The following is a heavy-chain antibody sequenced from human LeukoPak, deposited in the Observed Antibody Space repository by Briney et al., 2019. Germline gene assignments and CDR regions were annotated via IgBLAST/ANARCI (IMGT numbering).Heavy chain of an antibody. J-gene: IGHJ5*02. CDR2: INSDGSDT. Sequence: PGGSLRLSCAGSGFTFSSYWMHWVRQTPGKGLVWVSRINSDGSDTSYADSVKGRFTISRDNAKNTLYLQMNSLRAEDTAVYYCASSARPLYWFDPWGQGTLVTVSS. CDR3: ASSARPLYWFDP. CDR1: GFTFSSYW. V-gene: IGHV3-74*01. D-gene: IGHD6-6*01.